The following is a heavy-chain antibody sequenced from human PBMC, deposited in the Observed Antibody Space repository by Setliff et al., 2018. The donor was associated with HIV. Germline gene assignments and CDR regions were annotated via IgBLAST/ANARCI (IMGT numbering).Heavy chain of an antibody. CDR2: ISSSSTYT. V-gene: IGHV3-11*05. Sequence: GGSLRLSCAASGFTFSDYYMSWIRQAPGKGLESVSYISSSSTYTNYADSVKGRFTISRDNAKNSLYLQMNSLRAEDTAVYYCARVGKGDYGVDVWGQGTTVTVSS. J-gene: IGHJ6*02. CDR1: GFTFSDYY. CDR3: ARVGKGDYGVDV.